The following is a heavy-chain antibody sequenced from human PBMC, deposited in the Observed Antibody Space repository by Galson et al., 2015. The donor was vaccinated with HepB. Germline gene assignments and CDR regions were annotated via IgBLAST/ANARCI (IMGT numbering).Heavy chain of an antibody. Sequence: SLRLSCAASGFTFGSYAMNWVRQAPGQGLEWVSAISGSGSGTYYASSVKGRFTISRGNSKNTLYLQMSSLRAEDTAVYYCAKVVYYDSSWEGADYWGQGTPVTVSS. CDR2: ISGSGSGT. D-gene: IGHD3-22*01. CDR1: GFTFGSYA. CDR3: AKVVYYDSSWEGADY. J-gene: IGHJ4*02. V-gene: IGHV3-23*01.